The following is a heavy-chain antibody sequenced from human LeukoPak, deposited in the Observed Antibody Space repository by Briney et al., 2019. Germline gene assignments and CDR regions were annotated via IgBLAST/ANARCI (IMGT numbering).Heavy chain of an antibody. CDR1: GGSISSGDYY. Sequence: SQTLSLTCTVSGGSISSGDYYWSWIRQPRGKGLEWIGYIYYSGSTYYNPSLKSRVTISVATSTNQLSLKLSSVTAADTAVYYCARLQGLGDSSGWHVFYDYWGQGTLVTVSS. J-gene: IGHJ4*02. CDR2: IYYSGST. V-gene: IGHV4-30-4*01. CDR3: ARLQGLGDSSGWHVFYDY. D-gene: IGHD6-19*01.